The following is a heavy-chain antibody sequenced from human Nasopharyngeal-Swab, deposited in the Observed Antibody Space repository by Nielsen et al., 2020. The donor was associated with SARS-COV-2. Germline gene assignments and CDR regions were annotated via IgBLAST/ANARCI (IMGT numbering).Heavy chain of an antibody. CDR3: ASAGITMVRGVPQYYYYGMDV. CDR2: FDPEDGET. V-gene: IGHV1-24*01. J-gene: IGHJ6*02. CDR1: GYTLTELS. D-gene: IGHD3-10*01. Sequence: ASVKVSCKVSGYTLTELSMHWVRQAPGKGLEWMGGFDPEDGETIYAQKFQGRVTMTEDTSTDTAYMELSSLRSEDTAVYYCASAGITMVRGVPQYYYYGMDVWGQGTTVTVSS.